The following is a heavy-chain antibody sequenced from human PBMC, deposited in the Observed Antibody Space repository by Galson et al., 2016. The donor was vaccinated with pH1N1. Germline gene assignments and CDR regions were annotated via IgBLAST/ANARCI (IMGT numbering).Heavy chain of an antibody. CDR1: GGSISSSSYY. Sequence: SETLSLTCTVSGGSISSSSYYWDWIRQPPGKGLEWIGSIYYSGGTYYNPSLKSRVTISVDTSKNQFSLKLSSVTAADTAVYYCARRGIGEFLYYLDYWGQGTLVTVSS. D-gene: IGHD3-10*01. V-gene: IGHV4-39*01. CDR3: ARRGIGEFLYYLDY. CDR2: IYYSGGT. J-gene: IGHJ4*02.